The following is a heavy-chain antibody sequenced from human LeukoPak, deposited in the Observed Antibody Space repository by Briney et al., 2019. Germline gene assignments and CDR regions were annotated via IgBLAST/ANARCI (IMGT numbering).Heavy chain of an antibody. V-gene: IGHV3-30*04. CDR2: TSYDGINK. J-gene: IGHJ4*02. CDR1: RFTFSNYA. D-gene: IGHD5-18*01. CDR3: ARDHTAAFLDY. Sequence: GRSLRLSCAASRFTFSNYAIHWVRQAPGKGLEWVAVTSYDGINKYYADSVKGRFTISRDNSKNTLYLQMNSLRAEDTAVYYCARDHTAAFLDYWGQGTLVTVSS.